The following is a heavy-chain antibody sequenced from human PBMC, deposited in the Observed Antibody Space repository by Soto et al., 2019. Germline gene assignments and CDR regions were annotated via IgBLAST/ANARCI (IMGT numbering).Heavy chain of an antibody. CDR3: AREINSHFDY. J-gene: IGHJ4*02. D-gene: IGHD2-15*01. Sequence: QVQLVESGGGVVQPGRSLRLSCAASGLTFSSYGMNWVRQAPGKGLEWVAVISYDGSDKYYADSVKGRFTISRDNSKNTLFLQMNSLRADDTAAYYCAREINSHFDYWGQGTLVTVSS. CDR1: GLTFSSYG. CDR2: ISYDGSDK. V-gene: IGHV3-30-3*01.